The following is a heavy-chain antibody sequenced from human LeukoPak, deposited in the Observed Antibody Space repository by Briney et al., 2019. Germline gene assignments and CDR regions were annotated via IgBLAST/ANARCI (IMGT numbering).Heavy chain of an antibody. CDR3: AKRSAAANYYFDY. CDR1: GFTFSDYN. CDR2: ISYDGSNK. Sequence: GGSLRLSCAASGFTFSDYNMHWVRQAPGKGLEWVAVISYDGSNKYYADSVKGRFTISRDNSKNTLYLQMNSLRAEDTAVYYCAKRSAAANYYFDYWGQGTLVTVSS. D-gene: IGHD6-13*01. V-gene: IGHV3-30*18. J-gene: IGHJ4*02.